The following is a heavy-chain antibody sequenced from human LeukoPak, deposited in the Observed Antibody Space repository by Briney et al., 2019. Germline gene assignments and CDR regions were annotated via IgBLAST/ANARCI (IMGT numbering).Heavy chain of an antibody. CDR2: ISTNGGTT. Sequence: PGGSLRLSCVASGFTFSSHPMHWVRQAPGKGLESVSAISTNGGTTYYANSVRGRFIISRDNSHNTLYLQMGRLGTDDTAIYYCARESPSGSLDYWGQGTLVTVSS. CDR3: ARESPSGSLDY. J-gene: IGHJ4*02. V-gene: IGHV3-64*01. CDR1: GFTFSSHP. D-gene: IGHD1-26*01.